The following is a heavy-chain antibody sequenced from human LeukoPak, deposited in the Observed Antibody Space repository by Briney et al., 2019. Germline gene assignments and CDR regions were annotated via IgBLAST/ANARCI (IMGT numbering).Heavy chain of an antibody. CDR1: GFTFSDYY. CDR2: ISSSGSTI. Sequence: GGSLRLSCAASGFTFSDYYMSWIRQAPGKGLEWVSYISSSGSTIYYADSVKGRFTISRDNAKNSLYLQMNSLRAEDTAVYYCARIAVAATFGASYYYYYMDVWGKGTTVTVSS. J-gene: IGHJ6*03. D-gene: IGHD6-19*01. V-gene: IGHV3-11*01. CDR3: ARIAVAATFGASYYYYYMDV.